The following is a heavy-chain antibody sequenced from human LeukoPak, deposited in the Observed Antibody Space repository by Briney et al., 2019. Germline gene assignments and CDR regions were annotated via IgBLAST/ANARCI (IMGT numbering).Heavy chain of an antibody. CDR2: IYTSGST. CDR3: ARATIFGVVEDAFDI. Sequence: SETLSLTCTVSGGSISSGSYYRSWIRQPAGKGLEWIGRIYTSGSTNYNPSLKSRVTISVDTSKNQFSLKLSSVTAADTAVYYCARATIFGVVEDAFDIWGQGTMVTVSS. CDR1: GGSISSGSYY. V-gene: IGHV4-61*02. J-gene: IGHJ3*02. D-gene: IGHD3-3*01.